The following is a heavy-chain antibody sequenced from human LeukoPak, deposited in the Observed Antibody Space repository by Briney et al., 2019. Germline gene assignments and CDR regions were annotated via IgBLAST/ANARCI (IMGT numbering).Heavy chain of an antibody. D-gene: IGHD4-17*01. J-gene: IGHJ4*02. CDR1: GFSFSSYA. CDR3: ARRTGLGKATVPFGGHFDS. V-gene: IGHV3-21*06. CDR2: VTGNGRSI. Sequence: GGSLRLSCVTSGFSFSSYAINWVRQAPGKGLEWVSAVTGNGRSIYYADSVKGRFTISRDNAKNSLFLQMNSLRAEDTAVYYCARRTGLGKATVPFGGHFDSWGQGTLVVVSS.